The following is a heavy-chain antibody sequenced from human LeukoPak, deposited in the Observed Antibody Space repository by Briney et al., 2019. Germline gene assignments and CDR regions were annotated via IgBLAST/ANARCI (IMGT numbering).Heavy chain of an antibody. CDR1: GFTFSSYA. V-gene: IGHV3-23*01. J-gene: IGHJ4*02. CDR2: ISGSGGST. CDR3: AKDDEDDSSGYYLAYFDY. D-gene: IGHD3-22*01. Sequence: GGSLRLSCAASGFTFSSYAMSWVRQAPGKGLEWVSAISGSGGSTYYADSVKGRFTISRDNSKNTLYLQMNGLRAEDTAVYYCAKDDEDDSSGYYLAYFDYWGQGTLVTVSS.